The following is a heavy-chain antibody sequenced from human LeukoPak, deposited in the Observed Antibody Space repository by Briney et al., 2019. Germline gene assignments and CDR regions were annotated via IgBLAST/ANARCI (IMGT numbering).Heavy chain of an antibody. CDR2: ISYSGIT. CDR1: GGSISSYY. D-gene: IGHD2-2*01. J-gene: IGHJ6*04. Sequence: PSETLSLTCTVSGGSISSYYWSWIRQPPGKGLEWIGYISYSGITNYNPSLKSRVTISVDTSKNQFSLKLSSVTAADTAVYYCARNLKLVVVPAAMDVWGKGTTVTVSS. V-gene: IGHV4-59*08. CDR3: ARNLKLVVVPAAMDV.